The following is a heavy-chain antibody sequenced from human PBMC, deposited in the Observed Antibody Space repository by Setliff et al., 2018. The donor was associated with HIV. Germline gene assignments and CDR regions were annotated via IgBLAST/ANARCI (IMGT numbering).Heavy chain of an antibody. CDR2: IYYTGST. CDR1: GDSIFTSTYY. Sequence: PSETLSLTCSVSGDSIFTSTYYWGWIRQPPGKRLEWIGSIYYTGSTNYNPSLKSRVTMSVDKSKNQFSLRLSSVTAADTAVYYCARARRAGSGPKYFQHWGQGTLVTVS. J-gene: IGHJ1*01. D-gene: IGHD2-15*01. V-gene: IGHV4-39*07. CDR3: ARARRAGSGPKYFQH.